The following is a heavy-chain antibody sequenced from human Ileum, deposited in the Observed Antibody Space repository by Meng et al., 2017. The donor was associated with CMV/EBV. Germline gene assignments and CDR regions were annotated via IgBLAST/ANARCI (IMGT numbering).Heavy chain of an antibody. CDR3: TRDLDGYNFYYFDY. V-gene: IGHV3-49*04. J-gene: IGHJ4*02. CDR1: GFTFGDYA. CDR2: IRREVYGGTT. Sequence: GESLKISCTASGFTFGDYALIWVRQAPGMGLEWVGFIRREVYGGTTEYAASVKGRFAISRDDSKSIAYLQMNSLKTEDTAVYYCTRDLDGYNFYYFDYWGQGNLVNVAS. D-gene: IGHD5-24*01.